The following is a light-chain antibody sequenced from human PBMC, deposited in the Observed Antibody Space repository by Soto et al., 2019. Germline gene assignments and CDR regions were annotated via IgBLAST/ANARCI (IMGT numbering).Light chain of an antibody. CDR1: QSISSW. J-gene: IGKJ5*01. V-gene: IGKV1-5*03. CDR3: QQYNSYPIT. CDR2: KAS. Sequence: DIQMTHSPSTLSASVVDRVTITFRASQSISSWLAWYQQKPGKAPKLLIYKASSLESGVPSNFSGSGSGTEFTLTISSLQPDDFATYYCQQYNSYPITFGQGTRLEIK.